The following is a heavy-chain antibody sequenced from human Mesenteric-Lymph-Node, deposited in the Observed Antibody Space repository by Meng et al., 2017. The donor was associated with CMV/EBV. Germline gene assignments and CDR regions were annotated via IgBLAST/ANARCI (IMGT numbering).Heavy chain of an antibody. CDR3: ARDPTRGRITIFGVVNSGQIDY. D-gene: IGHD3-3*01. CDR2: ITSSGATI. V-gene: IGHV3-48*04. J-gene: IGHJ4*02. CDR1: GFTFNTYS. Sequence: GGSLRLSCAAAGFTFNTYSMNWVRQAPGKGLEWVSYITSSGATIYYADSVKGRFTISRDNAKNSLYLQMNSLRAEDTAVYYCARDPTRGRITIFGVVNSGQIDYWGQGTLVTVSS.